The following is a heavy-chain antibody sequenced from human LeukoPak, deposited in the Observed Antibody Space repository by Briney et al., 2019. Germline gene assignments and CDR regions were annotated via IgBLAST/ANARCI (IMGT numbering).Heavy chain of an antibody. J-gene: IGHJ5*02. CDR2: INHSGST. CDR3: AKQGYGDYGFDWFDP. Sequence: PSETLSLTCAVYGGSFSGYYWSWIRQPPGKGLEWIGEINHSGSTNYNPSLKSRVTISVDTSKNQFSLKLSSVTAADTAVHYCAKQGYGDYGFDWFDPWGQGTLVTVSS. V-gene: IGHV4-34*01. D-gene: IGHD4-17*01. CDR1: GGSFSGYY.